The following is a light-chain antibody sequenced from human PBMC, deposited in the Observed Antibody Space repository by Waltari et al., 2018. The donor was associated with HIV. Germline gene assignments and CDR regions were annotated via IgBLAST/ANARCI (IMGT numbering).Light chain of an antibody. J-gene: IGKJ1*01. Sequence: DIQMTQSPSTLSASVGDRVTITCRASQGISSFLAWYQQKPGKAPNLLIYEASSLESGVPSRFSGSGSGTEFTLTISSLQPDDFGTYYCQHYRDYPWTFGRGTKVEVK. CDR3: QHYRDYPWT. CDR2: EAS. V-gene: IGKV1-5*03. CDR1: QGISSF.